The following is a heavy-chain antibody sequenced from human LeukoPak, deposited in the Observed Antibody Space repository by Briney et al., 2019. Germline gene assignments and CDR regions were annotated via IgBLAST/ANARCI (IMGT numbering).Heavy chain of an antibody. CDR2: VDHTGST. V-gene: IGHV4-59*08. D-gene: IGHD3-3*02. Sequence: SETLSLTCSVSDDSITMYYWTWIRQPPGKGLEWIGYVDHTGSTNFNPSLNGRVSISRDTTNNLFSLRLRSVTAADTAVYYCARMGAGHFQKHFDLWGRGTLVTVSS. CDR3: ARMGAGHFQKHFDL. CDR1: DDSITMYY. J-gene: IGHJ2*01.